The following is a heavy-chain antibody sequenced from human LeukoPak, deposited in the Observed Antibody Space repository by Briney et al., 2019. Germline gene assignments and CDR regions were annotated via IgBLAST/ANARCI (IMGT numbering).Heavy chain of an antibody. CDR3: ATDMVGYCGGVTCYSEAY. CDR2: INPNINGT. D-gene: IGHD2-21*01. J-gene: IGHJ4*02. CDR1: GYTFTGYY. Sequence: GASVKVSYKASGYTFTGYYIHWVRQAPGQGLEWMGWINPNINGTNYAQKFQGRVTMTGDRSISTAYMELSRLRSDDTAVYYCATDMVGYCGGVTCYSEAYWGQGTLVTVSS. V-gene: IGHV1-2*02.